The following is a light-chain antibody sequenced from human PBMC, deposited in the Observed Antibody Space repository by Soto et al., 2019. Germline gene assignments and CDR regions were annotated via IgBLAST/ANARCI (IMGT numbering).Light chain of an antibody. CDR1: NIGSKS. V-gene: IGLV3-21*02. CDR3: AVWDDSLSGVV. Sequence: SYELTQPPSVSVAPGQTARITCGGNNIGSKSVHWYQQKPGQAPVLVVYDDSDRPSGIPERFSGSKSGTSASLGISGLRSEDEADYFCAVWDDSLSGVVFGGGTKVTVL. CDR2: DDS. J-gene: IGLJ2*01.